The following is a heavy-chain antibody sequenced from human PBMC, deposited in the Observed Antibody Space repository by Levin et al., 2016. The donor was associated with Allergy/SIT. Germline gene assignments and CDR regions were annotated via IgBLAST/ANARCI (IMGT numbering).Heavy chain of an antibody. CDR2: INHSGST. D-gene: IGHD3-10*01. CDR1: GGSFSGYY. Sequence: SETLSLTCAVYGGSFSGYYWSWIRQPPGKGLEWIGEINHSGSTNYNPSLKSRVTISVDTSKNQFSLKLSSVTAADTAVYYCARGLKGSGSYYTPSPVYYFDYWGQGTLVTVSS. CDR3: ARGLKGSGSYYTPSPVYYFDY. V-gene: IGHV4-34*01. J-gene: IGHJ4*02.